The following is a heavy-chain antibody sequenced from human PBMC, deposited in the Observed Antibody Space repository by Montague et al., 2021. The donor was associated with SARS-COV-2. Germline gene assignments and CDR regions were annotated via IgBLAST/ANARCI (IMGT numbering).Heavy chain of an antibody. D-gene: IGHD3-22*01. V-gene: IGHV4-34*01. Sequence: SETLSLTCAVYGGSFSGYYWCWIRQPPGKGLEWIGDINHSGSTNYNPSLKSRVSISVDTSKNQFSLKLSSVTAADTAVYYCARAIVDVTMMVVVMTGVEHYFDFWGQGTLVTVSS. J-gene: IGHJ4*02. CDR1: GGSFSGYY. CDR3: ARAIVDVTMMVVVMTGVEHYFDF. CDR2: INHSGST.